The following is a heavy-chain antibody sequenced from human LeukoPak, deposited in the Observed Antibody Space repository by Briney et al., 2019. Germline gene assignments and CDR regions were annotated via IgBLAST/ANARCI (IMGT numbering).Heavy chain of an antibody. V-gene: IGHV1-69*05. Sequence: ASVKVSCKASGGTFSGYAISWVRQAPGQGLEWMGGIIPIFGAANYAQKFQGRVTITTDESTSTAYMELSSLRSEDTAVYYCARDRYYYGSGIGYYMDVWGKGTTVTVSS. CDR1: GGTFSGYA. D-gene: IGHD3-10*01. J-gene: IGHJ6*03. CDR3: ARDRYYYGSGIGYYMDV. CDR2: IIPIFGAA.